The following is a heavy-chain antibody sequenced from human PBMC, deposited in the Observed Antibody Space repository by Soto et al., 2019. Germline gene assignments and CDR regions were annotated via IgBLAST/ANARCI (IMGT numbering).Heavy chain of an antibody. J-gene: IGHJ4*02. Sequence: ASVKVSCKASGYSFISHGISWVRQAPGQGLEWMGWISGNDGKTKYARKFQGRVTMTTDTSTSTAYMEMNSLRYDDTAVYYCARDFYPLAYYFDYWGQGTLVTVSS. V-gene: IGHV1-18*04. CDR1: GYSFISHG. CDR2: ISGNDGKT. CDR3: ARDFYPLAYYFDY.